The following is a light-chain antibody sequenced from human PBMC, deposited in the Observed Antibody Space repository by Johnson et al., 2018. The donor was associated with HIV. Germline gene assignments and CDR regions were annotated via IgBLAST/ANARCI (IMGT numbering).Light chain of an antibody. CDR3: GTWDSSLSAAGV. J-gene: IGLJ1*01. Sequence: HSVLTQPPSVSAAPGQKVTISCFGSDSNIGNNYVSWYQQLPGTAPKLLIYDNDKRPSGIPDRFSGSKSGTSATLGITGLPTGDEADYYCGTWDSSLSAAGVFGTGTKVTVL. V-gene: IGLV1-51*01. CDR2: DND. CDR1: DSNIGNNY.